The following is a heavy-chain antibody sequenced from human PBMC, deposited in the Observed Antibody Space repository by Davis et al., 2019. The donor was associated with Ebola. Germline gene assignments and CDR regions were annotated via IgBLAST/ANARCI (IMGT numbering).Heavy chain of an antibody. Sequence: GESLKISCAASGFTFSDYYMSWIRQAPGKGLEWVSYISSSGSTIYYADSVKGRFTISRDNAKNSLYLQMNSLRAEDTALYYCAKEWGWGIVVVVAAPMFDYWGQGTLVTVSS. CDR3: AKEWGWGIVVVVAAPMFDY. CDR1: GFTFSDYY. D-gene: IGHD2-15*01. J-gene: IGHJ4*02. CDR2: ISSSGSTI. V-gene: IGHV3-11*04.